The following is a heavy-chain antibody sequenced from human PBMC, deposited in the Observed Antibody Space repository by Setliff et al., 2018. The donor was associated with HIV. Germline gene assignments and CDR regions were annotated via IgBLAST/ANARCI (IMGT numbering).Heavy chain of an antibody. Sequence: GGSLRLSCAASGFTFDDYAMHWVRQVPGKGLEWVADITWNSGSIVYADSVEGRFTISRDDSKNTLYLQMSSLRPEDTAIYFCAKERSTVTTPLFAYWGQGTLVTVSS. CDR2: ITWNSGSI. CDR3: AKERSTVTTPLFAY. CDR1: GFTFDDYA. V-gene: IGHV3-9*01. J-gene: IGHJ4*02. D-gene: IGHD4-17*01.